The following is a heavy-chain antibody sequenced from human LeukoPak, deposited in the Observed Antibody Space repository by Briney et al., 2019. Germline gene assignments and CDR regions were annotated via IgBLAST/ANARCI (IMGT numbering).Heavy chain of an antibody. J-gene: IGHJ3*02. CDR1: GGSISSYY. CDR3: AREGRRDGYNGPDAFDI. V-gene: IGHV4-59*12. CDR2: IYYSGST. D-gene: IGHD5-24*01. Sequence: PSETLSLTCTVSGGSISSYYWSWIRQPPGKGLEWLGYIYYSGSTNYNPSLKSRVTISVDTSKNQFSLKLSSVTAADTAVYYCAREGRRDGYNGPDAFDIWGQGTMVTVSS.